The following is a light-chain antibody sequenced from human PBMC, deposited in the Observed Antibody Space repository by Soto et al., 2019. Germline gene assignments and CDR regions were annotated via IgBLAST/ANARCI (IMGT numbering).Light chain of an antibody. Sequence: DIQMTQSSSSLSASVGDRVTITCRASLPISNYLAWYQQKPGKAPKLLIYAASSLQSGVPSRFSGSGSGTDFTLTISNLQPDDFATYYCQQYNSLWTFGQGTKVDIK. CDR3: QQYNSLWT. CDR2: AAS. CDR1: LPISNY. V-gene: IGKV1-16*01. J-gene: IGKJ1*01.